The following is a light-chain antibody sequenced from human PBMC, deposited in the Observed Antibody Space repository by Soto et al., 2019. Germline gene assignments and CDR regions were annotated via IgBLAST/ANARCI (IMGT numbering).Light chain of an antibody. CDR1: QGISSY. CDR2: AAS. J-gene: IGKJ1*01. Sequence: DIQLTQSPSFLSASVGERVSITCRASQGISSYLAWYQQKPGKAPKLLIYAASTLQSGVPSRFSGSGSGTEFTLTVSRLQPEDFATYYCQQLSSSPRTFGQGTRVEIK. V-gene: IGKV1-9*01. CDR3: QQLSSSPRT.